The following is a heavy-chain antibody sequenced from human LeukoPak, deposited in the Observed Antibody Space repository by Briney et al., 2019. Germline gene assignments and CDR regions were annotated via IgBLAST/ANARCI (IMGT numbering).Heavy chain of an antibody. CDR2: ISSSSSYI. Sequence: GGSLRLSCAASGFTFSSYSMNWVRQAPGKGLEWVSSISSSSSYIYYADSVKGRFTISRDNAKNSLYLQMNSLRAEDTAVYYCARATDIVVVPAAIGWFDPWGQGTLVTVSS. CDR3: ARATDIVVVPAAIGWFDP. J-gene: IGHJ5*02. CDR1: GFTFSSYS. V-gene: IGHV3-21*01. D-gene: IGHD2-2*01.